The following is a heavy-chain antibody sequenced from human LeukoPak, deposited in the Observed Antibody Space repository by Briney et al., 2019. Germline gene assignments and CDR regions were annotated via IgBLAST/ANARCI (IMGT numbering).Heavy chain of an antibody. V-gene: IGHV1-69*13. CDR3: ARNRGYDFWSGYLSSHTFDYYYGMDV. CDR2: IIPIFGTA. CDR1: GYTFTSYD. D-gene: IGHD3-3*01. J-gene: IGHJ6*02. Sequence: SVTVSCTASGYTFTSYDINWVRQAPGQGLEWMGGIIPIFGTANYAQKFQGRVTITADESTSTAYMELSSLRSEDTAVYYCARNRGYDFWSGYLSSHTFDYYYGMDVWGQGTTVTVSS.